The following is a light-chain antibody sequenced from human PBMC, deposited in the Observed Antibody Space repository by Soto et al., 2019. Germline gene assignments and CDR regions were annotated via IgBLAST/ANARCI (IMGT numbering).Light chain of an antibody. V-gene: IGKV3-20*01. Sequence: EIVLTQSPGTLSLSPGERATLSCRASQSVRSSSLAWYQQKPGQAPRLLIYGASSRATGIPVRFSGSGSGTEFTLTISSLQSEDFAVYYCQQYNDWPPWTFGQGT. CDR1: QSVRSSS. CDR3: QQYNDWPPWT. CDR2: GAS. J-gene: IGKJ1*01.